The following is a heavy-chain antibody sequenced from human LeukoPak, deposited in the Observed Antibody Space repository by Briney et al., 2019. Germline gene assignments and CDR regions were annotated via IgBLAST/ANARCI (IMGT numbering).Heavy chain of an antibody. V-gene: IGHV4-34*01. D-gene: IGHD3-3*01. Sequence: PSETLSLTCAVSGSSFNTYYWNWIRQPPGRGLEWIGEINHTGNTYYNPSLKSRVTMSVDTSKNLVSLELNSVTAADTAVYYCARGRTSRDFWSGYSHHWFDPWGQGTLVTVSS. CDR2: INHTGNT. J-gene: IGHJ5*02. CDR1: GSSFNTYY. CDR3: ARGRTSRDFWSGYSHHWFDP.